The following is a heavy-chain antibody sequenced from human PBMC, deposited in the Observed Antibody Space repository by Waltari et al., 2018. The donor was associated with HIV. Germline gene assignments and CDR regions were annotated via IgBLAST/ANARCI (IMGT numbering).Heavy chain of an antibody. CDR3: ARGFSGFDY. V-gene: IGHV1-46*01. CDR2: INPSGERT. Sequence: QVQLVQSGAEVKKTGASVTVSCKASGYTFTRYYMHWVRQAPGQGLEWMGVINPSGERTVYAQKFQGRVTMTRDASTSTVYMVLSTLRSEDTAVYYCARGFSGFDYWGQGTLITVSS. CDR1: GYTFTRYY. J-gene: IGHJ4*02.